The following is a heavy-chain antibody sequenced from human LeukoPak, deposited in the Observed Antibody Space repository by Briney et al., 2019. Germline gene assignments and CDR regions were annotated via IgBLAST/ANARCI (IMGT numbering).Heavy chain of an antibody. V-gene: IGHV1-69*13. Sequence: GASVKVSCKASGGTFSSYAISWVRQAPGQGLEWMGGIIPIFGTANYAQKFQGRVTTTADESTSTAYMELSSLRSEDTAVYYCARDSRSSGFNWFDPWGQGTLVTVSS. J-gene: IGHJ5*02. CDR3: ARDSRSSGFNWFDP. CDR2: IIPIFGTA. CDR1: GGTFSSYA. D-gene: IGHD3-22*01.